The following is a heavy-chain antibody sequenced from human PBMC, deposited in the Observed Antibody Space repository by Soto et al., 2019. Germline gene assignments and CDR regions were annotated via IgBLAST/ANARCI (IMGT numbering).Heavy chain of an antibody. CDR1: GGSISSSSYY. D-gene: IGHD3-10*01. V-gene: IGHV4-39*01. J-gene: IGHJ4*02. CDR2: IYYSGST. CDR3: ARQLRGAFGEGVY. Sequence: QLQLQESGPGLVKPSETLSLTCTVSGGSISSSSYYWGWIRQPPGKGLEWIGSIYYSGSTYYNPSLKSRVTISVDTSKNQFSLKLSSVTAADTAVYYCARQLRGAFGEGVYWGQGTLVTVSS.